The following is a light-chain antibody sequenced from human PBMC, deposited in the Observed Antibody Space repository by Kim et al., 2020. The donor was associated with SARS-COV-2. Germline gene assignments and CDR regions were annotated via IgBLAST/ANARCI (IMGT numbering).Light chain of an antibody. J-gene: IGLJ2*01. CDR2: GNS. Sequence: GNIACTGSSSNIGAGYDVHTYQQLPGTAPKVLIYGNSNRPSGVPDRFSGSKSGTSASLAITGLQAEDEADYYCQSYDSSLSGSVVFGGGTQLTVL. CDR1: SSNIGAGYD. V-gene: IGLV1-40*01. CDR3: QSYDSSLSGSVV.